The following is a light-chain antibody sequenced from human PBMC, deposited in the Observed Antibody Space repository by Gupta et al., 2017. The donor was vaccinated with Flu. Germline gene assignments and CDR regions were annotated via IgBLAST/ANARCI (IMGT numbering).Light chain of an antibody. V-gene: IGKV3-20*01. J-gene: IGKJ4*01. CDR1: QSVSTSY. Sequence: EIVLTQSPGTLSLSPGERATVSCRASQSVSTSYLAWYQQKPGQAPRLLIFGASSRATGIPDRFSGSGSGTDFTLTISRLEPDDFAVYYWQHYGSSLLTFGGGTKVEIK. CDR3: QHYGSSLLT. CDR2: GAS.